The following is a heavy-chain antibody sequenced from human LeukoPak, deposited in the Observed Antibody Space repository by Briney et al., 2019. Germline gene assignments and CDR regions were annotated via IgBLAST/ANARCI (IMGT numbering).Heavy chain of an antibody. CDR3: ARLRGSGAFDI. V-gene: IGHV3-20*01. CDR2: ISWNGGST. CDR1: GFTFDDYG. J-gene: IGHJ3*02. Sequence: GGSLRLSCAASGFTFDDYGMSWVRQAPGKGLQWVSGISWNGGSTGYADSVKGRFTISRDNAKNSLYLQMNSLRAEDTALYHCARLRGSGAFDIWGQGTMVTVSS. D-gene: IGHD3-16*01.